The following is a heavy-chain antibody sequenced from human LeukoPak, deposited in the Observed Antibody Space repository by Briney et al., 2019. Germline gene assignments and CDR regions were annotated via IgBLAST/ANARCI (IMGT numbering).Heavy chain of an antibody. V-gene: IGHV3-30*02. Sequence: GGSLRLSCAASGFTFSSYGMHWVRQAPGKGLEWVAFIRYDGSNKYYADSVKGRFTISRDNSKNTLYLQMNSLRAEDTAVYYCAKSPLLWFGELSYYFDYWGQGTLVTVSS. CDR3: AKSPLLWFGELSYYFDY. CDR2: IRYDGSNK. J-gene: IGHJ4*02. CDR1: GFTFSSYG. D-gene: IGHD3-10*01.